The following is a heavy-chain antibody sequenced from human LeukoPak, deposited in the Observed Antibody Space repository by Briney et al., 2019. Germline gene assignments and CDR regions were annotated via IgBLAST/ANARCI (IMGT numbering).Heavy chain of an antibody. CDR2: TSGSGGTT. CDR3: ARDPPPDTAMVMGDYYYYYGMDV. V-gene: IGHV3-23*01. CDR1: GFTFSSYA. Sequence: GGSLRLSCAASGFTFSSYAMSWVRQAPGKGLEWVSTTSGSGGTTYYADSVKGRFTISRDNSKNTLYLQMNSLRAEDTAVYYCARDPPPDTAMVMGDYYYYYGMDVWGQGTTVTVSS. J-gene: IGHJ6*02. D-gene: IGHD5-18*01.